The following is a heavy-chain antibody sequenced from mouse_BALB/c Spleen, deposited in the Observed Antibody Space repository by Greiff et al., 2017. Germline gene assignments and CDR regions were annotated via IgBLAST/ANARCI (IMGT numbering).Heavy chain of an antibody. D-gene: IGHD2-2*01. CDR1: GYAFTNYL. CDR2: INPGSGGT. J-gene: IGHJ4*01. CDR3: ARGGYDDAMDY. Sequence: QVQLQQSGAELVRPGTSVKVSCTASGYAFTNYLIEWVQQRPGQGLEWIGVINPGSGGTNYNEKFKGKATLTADKSSSTAYMQLSSLTSDDSAVYFCARGGYDDAMDYWGQGTSVTVSS. V-gene: IGHV1-54*01.